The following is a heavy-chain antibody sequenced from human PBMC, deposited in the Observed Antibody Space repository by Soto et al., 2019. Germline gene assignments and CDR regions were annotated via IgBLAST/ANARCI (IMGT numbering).Heavy chain of an antibody. D-gene: IGHD3-22*01. CDR3: ARWYYYDSSGYRNPPLFDY. CDR2: IIPIFGTA. V-gene: IGHV1-69*06. CDR1: GATFTTYA. Sequence: SVKVSCKASGATFTTYAISWVRQAPGQGLEWMGGIIPIFGTANYAQKFQGRVTITADKSTSTAYMELSSLRSEDTAVYYCARWYYYDSSGYRNPPLFDYWGQGTLVTVSS. J-gene: IGHJ4*02.